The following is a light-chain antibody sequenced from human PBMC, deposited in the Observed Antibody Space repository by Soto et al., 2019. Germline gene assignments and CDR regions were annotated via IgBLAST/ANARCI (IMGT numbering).Light chain of an antibody. Sequence: QSALTQPASVSGSPGQSITISCTGTSNDVVGYNLVSWFQQHPGKAPKLMISEVNKRPSGVSNRFSGAKSANTASLTISGLQAEEEADYYCCSHVGGSIPQWVFGGGTKLTVL. CDR2: EVN. J-gene: IGLJ3*02. V-gene: IGLV2-23*02. CDR1: SNDVVGYNL. CDR3: CSHVGGSIPQWV.